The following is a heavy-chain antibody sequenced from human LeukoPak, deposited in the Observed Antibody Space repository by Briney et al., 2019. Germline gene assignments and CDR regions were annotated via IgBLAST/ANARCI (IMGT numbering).Heavy chain of an antibody. D-gene: IGHD3-22*01. CDR2: ISYDGSNK. V-gene: IGHV3-30-3*01. Sequence: GGSERLFCTGSGFTFSIYAMHWARQAPGKGLEWVAVISYDGSNKYYADSVKGRFTISRDNSKNTLYLQMNSLRAEDTAVYYCARGQYYYDTSGYYADYWGHRVIVSVSS. CDR3: ARGQYYYDTSGYYADY. J-gene: IGHJ4*03. CDR1: GFTFSIYA.